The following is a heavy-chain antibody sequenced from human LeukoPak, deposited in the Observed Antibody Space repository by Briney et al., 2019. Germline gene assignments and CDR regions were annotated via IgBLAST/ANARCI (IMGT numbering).Heavy chain of an antibody. D-gene: IGHD1-26*01. CDR2: IRSDGIDK. CDR1: DFIFRSYG. V-gene: IGHV3-30*02. CDR3: ARESQWVPNSGLGY. Sequence: SGGSLRLSCAASDFIFRSYGIHWVRQAPGKGLEWVAFIRSDGIDKFYAESVKGRFTISRDSSKNTLYLQMNSLRAKDTAVYYCARESQWVPNSGLGYWGQGTLVTVSS. J-gene: IGHJ4*02.